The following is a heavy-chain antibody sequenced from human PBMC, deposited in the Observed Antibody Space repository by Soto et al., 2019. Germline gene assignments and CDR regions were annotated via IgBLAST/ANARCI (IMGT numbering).Heavy chain of an antibody. CDR2: IWYDGSNK. CDR3: ARETVPYCSGGSCYAGAFDI. J-gene: IGHJ3*02. D-gene: IGHD2-15*01. CDR1: GFTFSSYG. Sequence: GGSLRLSCAASGFTFSSYGMHWVRQAPGKGLEWVAVIWYDGSNKYYADSVKGRFTISRDNSKNTLYLQMNSLGAEDTAVYYCARETVPYCSGGSCYAGAFDIWGQGTMVTVSS. V-gene: IGHV3-33*01.